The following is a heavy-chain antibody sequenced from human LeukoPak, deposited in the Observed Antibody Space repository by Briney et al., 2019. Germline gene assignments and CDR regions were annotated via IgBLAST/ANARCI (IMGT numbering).Heavy chain of an antibody. CDR1: GYTFTSYG. V-gene: IGHV1-18*01. Sequence: ASVKVSCKASGYTFTSYGISWVRQAPGQGLEWMGWISAYNGNTNYAQKLQGRVTMTTDTSTSTAYMELRGLRSDDTAVYYCAREKWLVLSGVCDYWGQGTLVTVSS. J-gene: IGHJ4*02. CDR2: ISAYNGNT. CDR3: AREKWLVLSGVCDY. D-gene: IGHD6-19*01.